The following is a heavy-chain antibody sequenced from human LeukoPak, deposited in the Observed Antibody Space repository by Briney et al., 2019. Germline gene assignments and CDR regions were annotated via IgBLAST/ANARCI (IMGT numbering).Heavy chain of an antibody. CDR1: GYTFTGYY. J-gene: IGHJ5*02. D-gene: IGHD3-22*01. Sequence: ASVKVSCKASGYTFTGYYMHWVRQAPGQGLEWMGWINPNSGGTNYAQKFQGRVTMTRDTSISTAYMELSSLRSEDTAVYYCARGDSSGYIRFDPWGQGTLVTVSS. CDR2: INPNSGGT. V-gene: IGHV1-2*02. CDR3: ARGDSSGYIRFDP.